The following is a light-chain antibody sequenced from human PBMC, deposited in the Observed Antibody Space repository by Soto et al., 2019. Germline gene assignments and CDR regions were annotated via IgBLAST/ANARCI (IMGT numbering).Light chain of an antibody. CDR2: DNN. CDR1: SSNIGSNY. Sequence: QSVLTQPPSVSAAPGQKVTISCSGTSSNIGSNYVSWYQHLPGTAPKLLIYDNNKRSSGIPDRFSGSQSGTSATLDITGLQTGDEADYYCGTWDSGLSAVFGGGTNLTVL. CDR3: GTWDSGLSAV. V-gene: IGLV1-51*01. J-gene: IGLJ2*01.